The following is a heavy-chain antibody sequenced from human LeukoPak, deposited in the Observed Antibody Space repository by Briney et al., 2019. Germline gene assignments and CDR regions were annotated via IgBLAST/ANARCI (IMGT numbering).Heavy chain of an antibody. CDR2: IYSGGST. Sequence: PGGSLRLPCAASGFTVSSNYTSWVRQAPGKGLEWVSVIYSGGSTYYADSVKGRFTISRDNSKNTLYLQMNSLRAEDTAVYYCARDRTDFWSGYYQGRDDAFDIWGQGTMVTVSS. V-gene: IGHV3-66*01. J-gene: IGHJ3*02. CDR3: ARDRTDFWSGYYQGRDDAFDI. CDR1: GFTVSSNY. D-gene: IGHD3-3*01.